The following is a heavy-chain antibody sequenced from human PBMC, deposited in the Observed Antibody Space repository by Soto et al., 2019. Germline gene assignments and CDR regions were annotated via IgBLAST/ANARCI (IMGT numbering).Heavy chain of an antibody. Sequence: GGSLRLSCAASGFTFSSYAMSWVRQAPGKGLEWVSAISGSGGSTYYADSVKGRFTISRDNSKNTLYLQMNSLRAEDTAVYYCASLEATIFGVVIFGYFDYWGQGTLVTAPQ. CDR2: ISGSGGST. V-gene: IGHV3-23*01. CDR1: GFTFSSYA. CDR3: ASLEATIFGVVIFGYFDY. J-gene: IGHJ4*02. D-gene: IGHD3-3*01.